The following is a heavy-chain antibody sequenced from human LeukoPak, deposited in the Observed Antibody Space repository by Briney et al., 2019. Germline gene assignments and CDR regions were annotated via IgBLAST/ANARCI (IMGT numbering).Heavy chain of an antibody. D-gene: IGHD3-10*01. CDR3: ARDHLTMDPWLDY. V-gene: IGHV3-15*01. J-gene: IGHJ4*02. CDR1: GFTFSNAW. Sequence: GGSLRLSCAASGFTFSNAWVSWVRQAPGKGLEWVGRIKSKTDGGTTDYAAPVKGRFTISRDDSKNTLYLQMNSLRAEDTAVYYCARDHLTMDPWLDYWGQGTLVTVSS. CDR2: IKSKTDGGTT.